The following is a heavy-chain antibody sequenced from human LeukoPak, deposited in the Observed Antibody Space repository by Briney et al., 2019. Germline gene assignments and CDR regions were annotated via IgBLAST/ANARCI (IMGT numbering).Heavy chain of an antibody. CDR2: INLDGTDK. CDR1: GFSFSNHW. J-gene: IGHJ4*02. D-gene: IGHD2-15*01. Sequence: PGGSLRLSCAASGFSFSNHWMRWVRQAPGKGLEWVASINLDGTDKYYVDAVKGRFTISRDNAKNSLFLEMNSLRATDTAVYYCVRNGGSLDYWGQGTLVTVSS. CDR3: VRNGGSLDY. V-gene: IGHV3-7*01.